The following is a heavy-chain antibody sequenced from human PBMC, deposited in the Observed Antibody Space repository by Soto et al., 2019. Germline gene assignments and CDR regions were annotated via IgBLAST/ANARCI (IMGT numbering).Heavy chain of an antibody. Sequence: GGSLRLSCAASGFTFSSYSMNWVRQAPGKGLEWVSSISSSSSYIYYADSVKGRFTISRDNAKNSLYLQMNSLRAEDTAVYYCARDLSGDKCYDAFDIWGQGTMVTVSS. CDR3: ARDLSGDKCYDAFDI. CDR1: GFTFSSYS. J-gene: IGHJ3*02. V-gene: IGHV3-21*01. CDR2: ISSSSSYI. D-gene: IGHD3-10*01.